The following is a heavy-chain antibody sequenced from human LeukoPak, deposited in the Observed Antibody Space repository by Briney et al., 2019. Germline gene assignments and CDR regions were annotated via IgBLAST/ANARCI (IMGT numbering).Heavy chain of an antibody. CDR2: IIPIFGTA. Sequence: ASVKVSCKASGGTFSSYAISWVRQAPGQGLEWMGGIIPIFGTANYAQKFQGRVTITTDESTSTAYMELSSLRSEDTAVYYCARGGGSGWYRWNYYYGMDVWGQGTTVTVSS. CDR1: GGTFSSYA. V-gene: IGHV1-69*05. J-gene: IGHJ6*02. D-gene: IGHD6-19*01. CDR3: ARGGGSGWYRWNYYYGMDV.